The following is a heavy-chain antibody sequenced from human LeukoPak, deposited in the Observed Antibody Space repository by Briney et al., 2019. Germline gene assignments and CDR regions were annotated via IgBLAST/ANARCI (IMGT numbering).Heavy chain of an antibody. CDR1: GFTFSSYS. CDR3: ATLEDGYNNY. Sequence: GGSLRLSCAASGFTFSSYSMNLVRRAPGKGLECVSSISSSSSYIYYADSVTGRFTISRDNAKNSLYLQMTSLRAEATAVYYCATLEDGYNNYWGQGTLVTVSS. CDR2: ISSSSSYI. J-gene: IGHJ4*02. V-gene: IGHV3-21*01. D-gene: IGHD5-24*01.